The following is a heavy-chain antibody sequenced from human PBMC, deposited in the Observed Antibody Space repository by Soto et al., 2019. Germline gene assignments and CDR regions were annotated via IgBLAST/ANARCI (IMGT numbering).Heavy chain of an antibody. D-gene: IGHD6-13*01. Sequence: PSETLSLTCTVSGGSISSTSYYWGWIRQPPGKGLEWIGSIYYSGSTYYNPFLKSRVTISVDTSKNQFSLKLSSVAAADTAVYYCPRQTQSTSWRYYFDYWGQGNRVTVSS. CDR3: PRQTQSTSWRYYFDY. CDR1: GGSISSTSYY. J-gene: IGHJ4*02. V-gene: IGHV4-39*01. CDR2: IYYSGST.